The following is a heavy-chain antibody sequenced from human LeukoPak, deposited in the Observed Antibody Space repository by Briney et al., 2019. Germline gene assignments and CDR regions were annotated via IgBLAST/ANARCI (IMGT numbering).Heavy chain of an antibody. CDR3: ARGAWAFDI. V-gene: IGHV3-74*01. J-gene: IGHJ3*02. CDR2: INSDGSGT. Sequence: GGSLRLSCAASGFTFSSNRMHWVRQAPGKGLVWVSRINSDGSGTSYADSVKGRFTISRDNAKNTLYLQMNSLRAGDTAVYYCARGAWAFDIWGQGTMVTVSS. CDR1: GFTFSSNR.